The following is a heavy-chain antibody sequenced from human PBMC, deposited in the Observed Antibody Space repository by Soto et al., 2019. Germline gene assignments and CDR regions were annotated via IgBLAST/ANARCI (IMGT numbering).Heavy chain of an antibody. Sequence: ASVKVSCKASGYTFTSYYMHWVRQAPGQGLEWMGIINPSGGSTSYAQKFQGRVTMTRDTSTSTVYMELSSLRSEDTAVYYCARGAPNYYDSSGYIHFQHWGQGTLVTVSS. CDR3: ARGAPNYYDSSGYIHFQH. CDR1: GYTFTSYY. J-gene: IGHJ1*01. V-gene: IGHV1-46*01. CDR2: INPSGGST. D-gene: IGHD3-22*01.